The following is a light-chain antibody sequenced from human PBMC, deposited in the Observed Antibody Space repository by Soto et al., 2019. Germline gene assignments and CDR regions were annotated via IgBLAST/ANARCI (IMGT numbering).Light chain of an antibody. J-gene: IGLJ2*01. V-gene: IGLV2-14*01. CDR1: SSDVVTYKY. CDR3: CSYAGSTPRVV. CDR2: EVS. Sequence: QAVVTQPASVSGSPGQSIAISCTGTSSDVVTYKYVSWYQQHPGKAPKLMIYEVSIRPSGVSDRFSGSKSGNTASLTISGLRPEDEAYYYCCSYAGSTPRVVFGGGTKLTVL.